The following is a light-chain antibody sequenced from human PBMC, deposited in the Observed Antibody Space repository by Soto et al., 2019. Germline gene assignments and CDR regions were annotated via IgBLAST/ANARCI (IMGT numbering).Light chain of an antibody. J-gene: IGLJ3*02. CDR2: NVN. V-gene: IGLV2-11*01. CDR1: SSDVGSYDY. CDR3: ASYTSNDTEM. Sequence: QSALIQPPSVSGSPGQSVTISCTGTSSDVGSYDYVSWYQQHPGTVPKPMIYNVNTQPSGVPDRFSGSKSGNTASMTISGLQAEDEADYYCASYTSNDTEMFGGGTKLTVL.